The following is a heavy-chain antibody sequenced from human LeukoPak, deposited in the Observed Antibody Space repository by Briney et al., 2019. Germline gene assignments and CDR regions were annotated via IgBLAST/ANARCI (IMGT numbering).Heavy chain of an antibody. V-gene: IGHV4-4*02. CDR1: RYSISRGYR. CDR3: EKKTEYDMDV. D-gene: IGHD1-14*01. J-gene: IGHJ6*02. CDR2: IHNSGNT. Sequence: PSETLPLTCAASRYSISRGYRWSWVRQSPGNGLEWIGEIHNSGNTNYNPTLKSRVTMSVDKSNKQVSLKLSSVTDADTALFFCEKKTEYDMDVWGQGTTVTVSS.